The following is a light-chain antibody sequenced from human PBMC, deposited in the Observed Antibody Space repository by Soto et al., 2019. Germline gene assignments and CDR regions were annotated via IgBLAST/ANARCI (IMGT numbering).Light chain of an antibody. V-gene: IGLV3-21*02. CDR3: QVWDSSSDLLL. Sequence: SYELTQPPSVSVAPGQTAMIACGGNNIEAKSVHWYQQKPGQAPVLAVYDDGGRPSGIPERFSGSNSGNTATLTISRVEAGDEADYYCQVWDSSSDLLLFGGGTQLTVL. CDR2: DDG. J-gene: IGLJ2*01. CDR1: NIEAKS.